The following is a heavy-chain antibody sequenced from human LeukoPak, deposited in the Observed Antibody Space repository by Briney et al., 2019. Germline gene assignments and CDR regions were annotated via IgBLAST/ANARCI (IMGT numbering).Heavy chain of an antibody. Sequence: ASVEVSCKASGGTFNSYVISWVRQAPGQGLEWMGGIIPIFGTANYAQKFQGRVTITADESTSTAYMELSSLRSEDTAVYYCARSTVTFNWFDPWDQGTLVTVSS. CDR1: GGTFNSYV. D-gene: IGHD4-17*01. J-gene: IGHJ5*02. CDR3: ARSTVTFNWFDP. V-gene: IGHV1-69*13. CDR2: IIPIFGTA.